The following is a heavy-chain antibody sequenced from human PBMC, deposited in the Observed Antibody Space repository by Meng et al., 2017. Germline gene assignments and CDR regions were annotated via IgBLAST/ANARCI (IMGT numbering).Heavy chain of an antibody. D-gene: IGHD3-16*01. Sequence: SVKVSCKASGGTFSSYAISRVRQAPGQGLEWMGGIIPIFGTANYAQKFQGRVTITADESTNTAYMELSSLRSEDTAVYYCARDYADDAFDIWGQGTMVTVSS. CDR3: ARDYADDAFDI. J-gene: IGHJ3*02. CDR1: GGTFSSYA. V-gene: IGHV1-69*13. CDR2: IIPIFGTA.